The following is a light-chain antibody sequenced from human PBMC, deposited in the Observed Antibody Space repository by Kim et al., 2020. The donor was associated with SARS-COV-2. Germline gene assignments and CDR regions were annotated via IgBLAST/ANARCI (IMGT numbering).Light chain of an antibody. V-gene: IGKV2-28*01. CDR3: MQTLQTPLT. CDR2: LGS. J-gene: IGKJ4*01. Sequence: PASISCRSSQSLLDSDGYNYLDWYLQRPGQSPQLLIYLGSNRASGVPDRFSGSGSGTDFTLKISRVEADEVGVYYCMQTLQTPLTFGGGTKVDIK. CDR1: QSLLDSDGYNY.